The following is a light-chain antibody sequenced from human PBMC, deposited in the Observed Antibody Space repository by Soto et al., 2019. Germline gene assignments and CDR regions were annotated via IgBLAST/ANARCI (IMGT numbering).Light chain of an antibody. J-gene: IGLJ1*01. V-gene: IGLV2-11*01. Sequence: QSVLAQPRSVSGSPGQSVTISCTGTSSDVGRYDYVSWYQQHPGKAPKLIIYDVSERPSGVPDRFSGSKFGNTASLTISGLQAVDEADYSCCSFAGSYTYVFGTGTKV. CDR2: DVS. CDR1: SSDVGRYDY. CDR3: CSFAGSYTYV.